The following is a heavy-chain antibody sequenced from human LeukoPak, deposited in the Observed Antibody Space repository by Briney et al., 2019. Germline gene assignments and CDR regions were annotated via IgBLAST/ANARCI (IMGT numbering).Heavy chain of an antibody. J-gene: IGHJ6*03. V-gene: IGHV3-20*04. D-gene: IGHD3-10*01. CDR1: GFTFDDYG. Sequence: GGSLRLSCAASGFTFDDYGMTWVRQVPGKGLEWVSGINWNGGTTGYADSVKGRFTISRDNAKNSLYLQMDSLRAEDTALYYCARTRLDYYGSGSYYNLIDNYYFMDVWGKGTTVTISS. CDR2: INWNGGTT. CDR3: ARTRLDYYGSGSYYNLIDNYYFMDV.